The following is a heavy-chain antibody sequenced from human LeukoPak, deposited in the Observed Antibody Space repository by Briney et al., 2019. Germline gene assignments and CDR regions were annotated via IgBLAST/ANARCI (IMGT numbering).Heavy chain of an antibody. D-gene: IGHD3-3*01. CDR2: MNPNSGNT. V-gene: IGHV1-8*01. J-gene: IGHJ5*02. Sequence: ASVKVSCKASGYTFTSYDINWVRQATGQGLEWMGWMNPNSGNTGYAQKFQGRVTMTRNTSISTAYMELSSLRSEDTAVYYCARAAIFGVVLTNWFDPWGQGTLVTVSS. CDR3: ARAAIFGVVLTNWFDP. CDR1: GYTFTSYD.